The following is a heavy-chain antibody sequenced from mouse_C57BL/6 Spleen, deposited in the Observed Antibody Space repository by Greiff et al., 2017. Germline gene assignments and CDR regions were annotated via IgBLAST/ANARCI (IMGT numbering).Heavy chain of an antibody. J-gene: IGHJ4*01. CDR1: GYTFTSYW. D-gene: IGHD1-1*01. V-gene: IGHV1-53*01. CDR2: INPSNGGT. Sequence: QVQLQQPGTELVKPGASVQLSCKASGYTFTSYWMHWVKQRPGQGLEWIGNINPSNGGTNYNEKFKSKATLTVDKSYSTAYMQLSSLTSEESAVYYCARSESTTGGENAMYYWGQGTSVTVSS. CDR3: ARSESTTGGENAMYY.